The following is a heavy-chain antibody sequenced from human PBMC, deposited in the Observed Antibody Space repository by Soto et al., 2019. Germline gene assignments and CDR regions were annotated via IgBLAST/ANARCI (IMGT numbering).Heavy chain of an antibody. CDR3: ARDSYCSSTSCYRVNSYYGMDV. J-gene: IGHJ6*02. CDR1: GFTFSSYA. D-gene: IGHD2-2*01. Sequence: QVQLVESGGGVVQPGRSLRLSCAASGFTFSSYAMHWVRQAPGKGLEWVAVISYDGSNKYYADSVKGRFTISRDNSKNALYLQMNSLRAEDTAVYYCARDSYCSSTSCYRVNSYYGMDVWGQGTTVTVSS. CDR2: ISYDGSNK. V-gene: IGHV3-30-3*01.